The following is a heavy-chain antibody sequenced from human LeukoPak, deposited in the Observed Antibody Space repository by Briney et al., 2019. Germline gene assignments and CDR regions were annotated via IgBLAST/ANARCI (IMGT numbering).Heavy chain of an antibody. CDR1: GGTFSSYA. Sequence: SVKVSCKASGGTFSSYAISWVRQAPGQGLEWMGGIIPIFGTANYAQKFQGRVTITADKSTSTAYMELSSLRSEDTAVYYCARSQIGYDSSGYYPRFDYWGQGTLVTVSS. CDR2: IIPIFGTA. J-gene: IGHJ4*02. CDR3: ARSQIGYDSSGYYPRFDY. V-gene: IGHV1-69*06. D-gene: IGHD3-22*01.